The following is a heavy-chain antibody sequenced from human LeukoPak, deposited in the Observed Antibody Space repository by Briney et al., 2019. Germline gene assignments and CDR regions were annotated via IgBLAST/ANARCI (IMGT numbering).Heavy chain of an antibody. D-gene: IGHD3-22*01. V-gene: IGHV3-66*02. CDR2: IYSGGST. CDR1: GFTVSSNY. CDR3: ARAPKYYYDSSGQPGAFDI. J-gene: IGHJ3*02. Sequence: GGSLRLSCAASGFTVSSNYMSWVRQAPGKGQEWVSVIYSGGSTYYADSVKGRFTISRDNSKNTLYLQMNSLRPEDTAVYYCARAPKYYYDSSGQPGAFDIWGQGTMVTVSS.